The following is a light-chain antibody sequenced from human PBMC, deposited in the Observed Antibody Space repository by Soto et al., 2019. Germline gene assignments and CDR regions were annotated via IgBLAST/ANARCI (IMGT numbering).Light chain of an antibody. J-gene: IGKJ1*01. CDR1: HSIGTNF. CDR2: SAS. CDR3: QFYGDTPRS. Sequence: EIALTQSPGTLSLSPGESATLSCRTSHSIGTNFLAWFQQKPGQAPRLLIYSASTRATGIPDRFSCSGSGTVFTLTIARLEPEDSAVYYCQFYGDTPRSVGQGTKVEIK. V-gene: IGKV3-20*01.